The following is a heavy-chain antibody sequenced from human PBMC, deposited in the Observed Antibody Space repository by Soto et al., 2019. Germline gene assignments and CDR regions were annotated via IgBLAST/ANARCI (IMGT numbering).Heavy chain of an antibody. Sequence: SMKVDFTASGYSFTDYHIHWVRRAPGQGLEWLGRNNPNSGGTNDAQKFQGRVTKTRVTSISTAYMELSRLSSDDTAVYYCARDHIVVVVAAKACNWFNPWGQGTLVTVPS. CDR3: ARDHIVVVVAAKACNWFNP. D-gene: IGHD2-15*01. CDR1: GYSFTDYH. CDR2: NNPNSGGT. V-gene: IGHV1-2*06. J-gene: IGHJ5*02.